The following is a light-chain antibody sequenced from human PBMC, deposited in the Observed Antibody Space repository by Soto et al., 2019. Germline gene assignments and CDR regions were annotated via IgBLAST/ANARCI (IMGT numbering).Light chain of an antibody. V-gene: IGKV3-15*01. CDR3: QQYNNWPPYT. CDR2: GAS. CDR1: QSVNSN. J-gene: IGKJ2*01. Sequence: EIVMTQSPATLSVSAGERATLSCRASQSVNSNLAWYQQKPDQAPRLLLYGASTRATGIPARFSGSGSETEFTLTISSLQSEDFAVYYCQQYNNWPPYTFGQGTKLEIK.